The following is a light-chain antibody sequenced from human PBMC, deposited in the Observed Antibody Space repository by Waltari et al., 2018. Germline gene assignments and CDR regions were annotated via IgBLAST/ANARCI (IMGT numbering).Light chain of an antibody. CDR1: SGHKSHV. V-gene: IGLV4-69*01. CDR3: QTGGHGTWV. Sequence: QIVLTQSPSASSSLGASVQLTCTLSSGHKSHVIACLQQQPEKGPRYFMKVNRDGSHSQGDEIPDRFSGSSSGAELYLTISSVQPEDEADYYCQTGGHGTWVFGGGTKLTVL. J-gene: IGLJ3*02. CDR2: VNRDGSH.